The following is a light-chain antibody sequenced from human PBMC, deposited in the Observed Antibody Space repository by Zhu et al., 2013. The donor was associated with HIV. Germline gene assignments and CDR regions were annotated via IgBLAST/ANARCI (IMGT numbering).Light chain of an antibody. CDR1: QGISNY. J-gene: IGKJ2*01. CDR3: QKYNSAPPYT. Sequence: DIQMTQSPSSLSASVGDRVTITCRASQGISNYLAWYQQKPGKVPKLLMYAASTLQSGVPSRFSGSQSGTQFTLTISSLQPEDVATYYCQKYNSAPPYTLVHGTEAGGSN. CDR2: AAS. V-gene: IGKV1-27*01.